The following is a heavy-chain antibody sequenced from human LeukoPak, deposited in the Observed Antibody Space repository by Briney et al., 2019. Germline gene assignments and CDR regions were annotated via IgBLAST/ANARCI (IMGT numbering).Heavy chain of an antibody. CDR3: ARTDPYFGVAD. D-gene: IGHD3-3*01. J-gene: IGHJ4*02. V-gene: IGHV4-61*02. CDR2: IYTSGST. Sequence: PSETLSLTCTVSGGSISSGSYYWSWIRQPAGKGLEWIGRIYTSGSTNYNPSLKSRVTISVDTSKNQFSLNLSSVTAADTAVYYCARTDPYFGVADWGQGTLVTVSS. CDR1: GGSISSGSYY.